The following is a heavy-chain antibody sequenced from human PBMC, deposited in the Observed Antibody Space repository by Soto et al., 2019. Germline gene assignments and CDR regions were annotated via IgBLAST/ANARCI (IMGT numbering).Heavy chain of an antibody. D-gene: IGHD2-15*01. CDR1: GFTFSSYS. Sequence: GGSLRLSCAASGFTFSSYSMNWVRQSPGRGLEWVAAISGTSDYIYYADSVKGRFTISRDNAKTSLYIQMNSLRAEDTAVYYCARDHRYCSGSSCRPYYYYYGMDVWGQGTTVTVSS. CDR2: ISGTSDYI. CDR3: ARDHRYCSGSSCRPYYYYYGMDV. V-gene: IGHV3-21*01. J-gene: IGHJ6*02.